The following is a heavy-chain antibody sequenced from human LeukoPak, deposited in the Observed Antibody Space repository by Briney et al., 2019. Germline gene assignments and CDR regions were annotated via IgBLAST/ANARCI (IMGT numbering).Heavy chain of an antibody. V-gene: IGHV3-74*01. J-gene: IGHJ4*02. CDR3: ARVATYYDSSGYSSGYFDY. CDR2: ISSDGSST. D-gene: IGHD3-22*01. CDR1: GFTFSSYW. Sequence: GGSLRLSCAASGFTFSSYWMHWVRQAPGKGLVWVSRISSDGSSTSYADSVKGRFTISRDNAKNTLYLQMNSLRAEDTAVYYCARVATYYDSSGYSSGYFDYWGQGTLVTVSS.